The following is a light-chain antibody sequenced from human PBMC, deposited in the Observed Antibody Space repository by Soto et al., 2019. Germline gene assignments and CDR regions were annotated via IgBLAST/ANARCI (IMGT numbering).Light chain of an antibody. CDR2: DAS. CDR1: QDISNY. J-gene: IGKJ1*01. V-gene: IGKV1-33*01. Sequence: DIQMTQSPSSLSASVGDRVTITCQASQDISNYLNWYQQKPGKAPKLLIYDASNLETGVPSRFSGSGSGTEFTLTISSLQPEDFATYYCLQHDSYPWTFGQGTKVDIK. CDR3: LQHDSYPWT.